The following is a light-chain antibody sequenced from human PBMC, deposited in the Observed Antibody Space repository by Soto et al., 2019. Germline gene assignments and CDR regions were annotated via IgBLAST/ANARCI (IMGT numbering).Light chain of an antibody. CDR1: SSNIGAGYD. J-gene: IGLJ3*02. CDR2: ANN. Sequence: QSVLTQPPSVSGAPGQKITISCTGSSSNIGAGYDVHWYQQFPGTAPKFLISANNNRPSGVPDRFSGSKSGTSASLAITGLQAEDEADYYCQSYDDSLSGWVFGGGTKVTVL. CDR3: QSYDDSLSGWV. V-gene: IGLV1-40*01.